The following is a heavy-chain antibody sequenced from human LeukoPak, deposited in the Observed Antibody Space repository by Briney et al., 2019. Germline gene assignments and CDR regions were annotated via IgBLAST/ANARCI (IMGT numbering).Heavy chain of an antibody. Sequence: PGGSLRLSCAASGFTFSSCAMSWVRQAPGKGLEWVSAISGSGGSTYYADSVKGRFTISRDNSKNTLYLQMNSLRAEDTAVYYCAKIPYDYIWGSYRYRDDAFDIWGQGTMVTVSS. CDR3: AKIPYDYIWGSYRYRDDAFDI. D-gene: IGHD3-16*02. V-gene: IGHV3-23*01. J-gene: IGHJ3*02. CDR2: ISGSGGST. CDR1: GFTFSSCA.